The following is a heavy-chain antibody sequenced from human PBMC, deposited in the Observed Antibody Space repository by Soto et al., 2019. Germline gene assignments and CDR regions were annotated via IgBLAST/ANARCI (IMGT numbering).Heavy chain of an antibody. D-gene: IGHD3-10*01. CDR1: GGSISESNYY. J-gene: IGHJ4*02. CDR3: ANPQISMAHFDD. V-gene: IGHV4-39*01. Sequence: AETLSLSCIVSGGSISESNYYWGWIRQPPGKGLEWIGSIIYSGSTFYNPSLKSRVTLSVDTSRNQFSLKLSSVTAADTAVYYCANPQISMAHFDDWGQGTRVTVSS. CDR2: IIYSGST.